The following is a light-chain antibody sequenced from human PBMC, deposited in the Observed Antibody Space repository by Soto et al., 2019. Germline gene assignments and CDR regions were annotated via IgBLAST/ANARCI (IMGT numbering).Light chain of an antibody. V-gene: IGLV1-40*01. CDR3: QSYDSSLSGYV. J-gene: IGLJ1*01. Sequence: QPVLTPPPSVSGAPGQRVTISCTGSSSNIGAGYDVHWYQQLPGTAPKLLIYGNSNRPSGVPDRFSGSKSGTSASLAITGLQAEDEADYYCQSYDSSLSGYVFGTETKLTVL. CDR1: SSNIGAGYD. CDR2: GNS.